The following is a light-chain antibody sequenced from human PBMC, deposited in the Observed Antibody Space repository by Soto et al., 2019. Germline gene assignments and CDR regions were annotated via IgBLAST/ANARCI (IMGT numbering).Light chain of an antibody. CDR1: QSVSSN. Sequence: EIVMTQSTATLSVSPGERATLSCRASQSVSSNLAWYQQKPGQTPKLLIYVASTRATGIPARFSGSGSGTEFTLTISSLQSEDFAVYCCQQYNVLPLTFGGGTKVELK. CDR2: VAS. CDR3: QQYNVLPLT. V-gene: IGKV3-15*01. J-gene: IGKJ4*01.